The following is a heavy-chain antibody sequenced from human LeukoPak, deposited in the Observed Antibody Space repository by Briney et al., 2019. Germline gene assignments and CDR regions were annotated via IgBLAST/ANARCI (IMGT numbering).Heavy chain of an antibody. J-gene: IGHJ2*01. V-gene: IGHV4-59*08. CDR1: GGSITNYY. CDR2: IFYNGNT. D-gene: IGHD5-12*01. CDR3: ARQASWLPYFDL. Sequence: SETLSLTCNVSGGSITNYYWSWIRQPPGKGLEWIGYIFYNGNTNFNPSLKSQVTISVDTSKNQFSLRLSSVTAADTAVYYCARQASWLPYFDLWGRGSLVTVSS.